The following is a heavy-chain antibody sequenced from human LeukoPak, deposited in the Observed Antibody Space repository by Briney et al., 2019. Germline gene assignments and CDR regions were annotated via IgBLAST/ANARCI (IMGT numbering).Heavy chain of an antibody. CDR3: ARKGCSSTSCLTAHAFDI. CDR1: GGSISSSSYY. D-gene: IGHD2-2*01. Sequence: SETLSLTCTVSGGSISSSSYYWGWIRQPPGKGLEWIGYIYYSGSTYYNPSLKSRVTMSVDTSKNQFSLKLSSVTAVDTAVYYCARKGCSSTSCLTAHAFDIWGQGTMVTVSS. V-gene: IGHV4-39*07. J-gene: IGHJ3*02. CDR2: IYYSGST.